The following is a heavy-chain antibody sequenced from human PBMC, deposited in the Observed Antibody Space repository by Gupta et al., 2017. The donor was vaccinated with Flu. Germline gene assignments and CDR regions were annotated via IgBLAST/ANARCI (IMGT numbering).Heavy chain of an antibody. CDR2: ISSSSSYI. CDR1: GYSFSTYS. J-gene: IGHJ4*02. Sequence: EVQLVASGGGLVKPGGSLRLSCPASGYSFSTYSMNWVRQAPGKGLEWVSFISSSSSYIYYAESVRGRFTISRDNAKNSVYLQMNSLRAEDTAVYYCARTWDTRDSSDYWGQGTLVTVSS. CDR3: ARTWDTRDSSDY. D-gene: IGHD1-26*01. V-gene: IGHV3-21*01.